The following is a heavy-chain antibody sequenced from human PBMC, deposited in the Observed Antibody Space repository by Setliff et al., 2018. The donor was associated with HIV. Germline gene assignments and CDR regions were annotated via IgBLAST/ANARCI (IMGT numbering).Heavy chain of an antibody. CDR1: DGSMTSGSYY. D-gene: IGHD2-2*01. CDR3: ARLSCSSNSCPFDY. Sequence: SETLSLTCSVSDGSMTSGSYYWGWIRQPPGKGLEWIGSVYYSGTTYYNPSLKSRLRMSVDTSMNQFTLKVISMTAADTAVYYCARLSCSSNSCPFDYWVQGTLVTVSS. J-gene: IGHJ4*02. V-gene: IGHV4-39*06. CDR2: VYYSGTT.